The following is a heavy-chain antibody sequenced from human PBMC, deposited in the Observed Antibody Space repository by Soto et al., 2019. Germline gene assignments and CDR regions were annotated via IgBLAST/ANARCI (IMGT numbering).Heavy chain of an antibody. CDR2: IIPKSGTA. CDR1: GGTFSSYA. D-gene: IGHD1-1*01. J-gene: IGHJ4*02. Sequence: GASVKVSCKASGGTFSSYAINWVRQAPGQGLEWMGGIIPKSGTANYAQKFQGRVTFSADTTSTTVYMELSSLRSEDTAVYYCARDTTGNIVPYFDYWGQGTLVTVSS. V-gene: IGHV1-69*06. CDR3: ARDTTGNIVPYFDY.